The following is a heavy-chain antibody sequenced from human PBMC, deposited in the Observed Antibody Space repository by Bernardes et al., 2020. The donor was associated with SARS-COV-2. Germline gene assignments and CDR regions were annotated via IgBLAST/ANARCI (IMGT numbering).Heavy chain of an antibody. D-gene: IGHD2-8*02. CDR3: ARDPHCTGGNCYAGWFDS. CDR2: ISSSSDTI. Sequence: GGSLRLSCAASGFIFGSYSMNWVRQAPGKGLEWLSYISSSSDTIHYGDSVRGRFTISRDNARNSLFLQMTSLRAEDTAVYYCARDPHCTGGNCYAGWFDSWGQGALVTVSS. V-gene: IGHV3-48*04. J-gene: IGHJ5*01. CDR1: GFIFGSYS.